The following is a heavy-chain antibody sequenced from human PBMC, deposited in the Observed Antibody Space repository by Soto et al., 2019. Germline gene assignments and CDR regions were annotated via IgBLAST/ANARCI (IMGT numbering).Heavy chain of an antibody. D-gene: IGHD5-18*01. CDR2: ISYDGSNK. CDR1: GFTFSSYA. CDR3: AREDGYSYGLIDY. J-gene: IGHJ4*02. Sequence: QVQLVESGGGVVQPGRSLRLSCAASGFTFSSYAMHWVRQAPGKGLEWVAVISYDGSNKYYADSVKGRFTISRDNSKNTLYLKMNSLRAEDTAVYYCAREDGYSYGLIDYWGQGTLVTVSS. V-gene: IGHV3-30-3*01.